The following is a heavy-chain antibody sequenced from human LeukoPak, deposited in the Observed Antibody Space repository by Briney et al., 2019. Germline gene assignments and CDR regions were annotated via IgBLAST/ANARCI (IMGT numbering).Heavy chain of an antibody. Sequence: SQTLSLTCAISGDSVSSNNAAWTWIRQSPSRGLEWLGRTYYRSKWYNDYAVSVKSRITISPDTSKNQFSLQLKSVTPEDTAVYYCASLGMDVWGQRTTVTVSS. CDR3: ASLGMDV. J-gene: IGHJ6*02. CDR2: TYYRSKWYN. V-gene: IGHV6-1*01. CDR1: GDSVSSNNAA.